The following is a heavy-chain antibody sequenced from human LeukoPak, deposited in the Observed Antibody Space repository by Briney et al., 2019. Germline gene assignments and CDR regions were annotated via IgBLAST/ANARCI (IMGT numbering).Heavy chain of an antibody. CDR3: ATDFRGYCSGGSCYNY. CDR2: FDPEDGET. J-gene: IGHJ4*02. Sequence: ASAKVSCKVSGYTLTELSMHWVRQAPGKGLEWMGGFDPEDGETIYAQKFQGRVTMTEDTSTDTAYMELSSLRSEDTAVYYCATDFRGYCSGGSCYNYWGQGTLVTVSS. CDR1: GYTLTELS. V-gene: IGHV1-24*01. D-gene: IGHD2-15*01.